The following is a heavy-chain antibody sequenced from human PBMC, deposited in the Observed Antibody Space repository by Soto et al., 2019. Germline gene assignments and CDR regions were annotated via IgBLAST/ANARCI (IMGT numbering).Heavy chain of an antibody. CDR2: IYYSGST. CDR1: GGSISSYY. Sequence: NPSETLSLTCTVSGGSISSYYWSWIRQPPGKGLEWIGYIYYSGSTNYNPSLKSRVTISVDTSKNQFSLKLSSVTAADTAVYYCARDRSSSWLVGYFDYWGQGTLVTVSS. D-gene: IGHD6-13*01. J-gene: IGHJ4*02. V-gene: IGHV4-59*01. CDR3: ARDRSSSWLVGYFDY.